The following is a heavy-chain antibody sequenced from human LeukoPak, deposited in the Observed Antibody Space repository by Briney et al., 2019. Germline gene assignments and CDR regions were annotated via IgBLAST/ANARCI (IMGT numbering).Heavy chain of an antibody. V-gene: IGHV1-69*13. D-gene: IGHD1-26*01. CDR2: IIPIFGTA. CDR3: ASFVLRGANAYYYYYMDV. CDR1: GGTFSSYA. Sequence: GASVKVSCKASGGTFSSYAINWVRQAPGQGLEWMGGIIPIFGTANYAQKFQGRVTITADESTSTAYMELSSLRSEDTAVYYCASFVLRGANAYYYYYMDVWGKGTTVTVSS. J-gene: IGHJ6*03.